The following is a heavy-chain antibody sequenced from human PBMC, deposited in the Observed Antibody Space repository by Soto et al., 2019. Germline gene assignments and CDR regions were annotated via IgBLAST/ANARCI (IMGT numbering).Heavy chain of an antibody. Sequence: QVQLVQSGAEVKKPGASVKVSCKASGYTFTSYGISWVRQAPGQGLEWMGWISAYNGNTNYAQKLQGRVTMTTDTSTSTAYMELRSLRSDDTAVYYCARLARSDILTGYYGFDYWGQGTQVTVSS. CDR1: GYTFTSYG. V-gene: IGHV1-18*01. J-gene: IGHJ4*02. CDR3: ARLARSDILTGYYGFDY. CDR2: ISAYNGNT. D-gene: IGHD3-9*01.